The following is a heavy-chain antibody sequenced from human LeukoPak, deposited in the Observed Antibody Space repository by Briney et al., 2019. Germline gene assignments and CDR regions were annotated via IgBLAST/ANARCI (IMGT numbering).Heavy chain of an antibody. V-gene: IGHV3-21*01. J-gene: IGHJ4*02. CDR3: ARSYSSSWYYFDY. CDR2: ISSSSSYI. Sequence: GRSLRLSCAASGFTFSSYAMHWVRQAPGKGLEWVSSISSSSSYIYYADSVKGRFTISRDNAKNSLYLQMNSLRAEDTAVYYCARSYSSSWYYFDYWGQGTLVTVSS. D-gene: IGHD6-13*01. CDR1: GFTFSSYA.